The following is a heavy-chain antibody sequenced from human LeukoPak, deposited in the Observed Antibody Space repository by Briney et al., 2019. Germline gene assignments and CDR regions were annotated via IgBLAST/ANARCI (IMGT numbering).Heavy chain of an antibody. Sequence: PGGSLRLSCAASGFTFSSYAMSWVRQAPGKGLEWVSAISGSGGSTYYADSVKGRFTISRDNAKNSLYLQMNSLRLEDTALYYCAKGTGGSSWPIFDYWGQGTLVTVSS. D-gene: IGHD6-13*01. J-gene: IGHJ4*02. V-gene: IGHV3-23*01. CDR1: GFTFSSYA. CDR2: ISGSGGST. CDR3: AKGTGGSSWPIFDY.